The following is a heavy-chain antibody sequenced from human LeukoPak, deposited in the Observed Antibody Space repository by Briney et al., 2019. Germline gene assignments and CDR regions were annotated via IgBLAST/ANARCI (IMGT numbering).Heavy chain of an antibody. V-gene: IGHV3-23*01. CDR3: AKTDSSSWYVSNWFDP. J-gene: IGHJ5*02. CDR1: GFTFSSYA. D-gene: IGHD6-13*01. Sequence: GGSLRLTCAASGFTFSSYAMSWVRQAPGKGLEWVSAISGSGGSTYYADSVKGRFTISRDNSKNTLYLQMNSLRAEDTAVYYCAKTDSSSWYVSNWFDPWGQGTLVTVSS. CDR2: ISGSGGST.